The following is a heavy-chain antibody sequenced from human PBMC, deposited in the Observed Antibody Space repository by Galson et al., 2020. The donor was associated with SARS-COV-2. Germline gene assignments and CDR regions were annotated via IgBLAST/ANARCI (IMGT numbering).Heavy chain of an antibody. CDR2: ISYDGSNK. J-gene: IGHJ6*02. V-gene: IGHV3-30*04. Sequence: LSLTCAASGFTFSSYAMHWVRQAPGKGLEWVAVISYDGSNKYYADSVKGRFTISRDNSKNTLYLQMNSLRAEDTAVYYCARDLGAYYGMDVWGQGTTVTVSS. CDR1: GFTFSSYA. CDR3: ARDLGAYYGMDV. D-gene: IGHD3-16*01.